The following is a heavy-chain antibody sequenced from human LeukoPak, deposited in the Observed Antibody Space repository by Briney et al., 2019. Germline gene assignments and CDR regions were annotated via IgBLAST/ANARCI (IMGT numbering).Heavy chain of an antibody. CDR3: ARGGYSGYDPDLFDY. J-gene: IGHJ4*02. CDR1: GGSISSGGYY. Sequence: SETLSLTCTVSGGSISSGGYYWSWIRQPPGKGLEWIGYIYHSGSTYYNPSLKSRVTISVDRSKNQFSLKLSSVTAADTAVYYCARGGYSGYDPDLFDYWGQGTLVTVSS. CDR2: IYHSGST. D-gene: IGHD5-12*01. V-gene: IGHV4-30-2*01.